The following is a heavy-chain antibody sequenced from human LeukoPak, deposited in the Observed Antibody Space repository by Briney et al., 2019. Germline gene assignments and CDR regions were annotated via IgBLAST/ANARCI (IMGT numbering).Heavy chain of an antibody. CDR2: ISWNSGSI. CDR1: GFTFDDYA. V-gene: IGHV3-9*01. Sequence: GRSLRLSCAASGFTFDDYAMHWVRQAPGKGLEWVSGISWNSGSIGYADSVKGRFTISRDNAKNSLYLQMNSLRAEDTALYYCAKDMVAAAGPFDYWGQGTLVTVSS. CDR3: AKDMVAAAGPFDY. D-gene: IGHD6-13*01. J-gene: IGHJ4*02.